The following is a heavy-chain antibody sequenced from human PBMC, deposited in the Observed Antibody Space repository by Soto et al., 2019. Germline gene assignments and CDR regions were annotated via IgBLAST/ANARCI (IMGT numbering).Heavy chain of an antibody. Sequence: PGGSLILSCTGSGFTFSNYEMNWVRQAPGKGLEWVSYIYSRGSPTFYADSVKGRFTISRDDARNSLYLQMNNLRAEDTAIYYCCITLSGYDSASADWGQGTLVTLAS. CDR3: CITLSGYDSASAD. V-gene: IGHV3-48*03. J-gene: IGHJ1*01. D-gene: IGHD5-12*01. CDR2: IYSRGSPT. CDR1: GFTFSNYE.